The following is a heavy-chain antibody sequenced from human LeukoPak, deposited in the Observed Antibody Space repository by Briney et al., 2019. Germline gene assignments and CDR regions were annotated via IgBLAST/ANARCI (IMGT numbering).Heavy chain of an antibody. D-gene: IGHD4-17*01. V-gene: IGHV4-59*08. CDR2: IYYSGST. CDR3: ASLTYGGKGY. J-gene: IGHJ4*02. Sequence: KASETLSLTCTVSGESISSYYWSWIRQPPGKGLGWIGYIYYSGSTNYNPSLKSRATISVDTSKNQFSLKLSSVTAADTAVYYCASLTYGGKGYWGQGTLATVSS. CDR1: GESISSYY.